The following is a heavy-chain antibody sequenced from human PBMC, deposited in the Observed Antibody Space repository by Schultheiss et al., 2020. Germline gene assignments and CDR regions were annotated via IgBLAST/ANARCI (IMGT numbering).Heavy chain of an antibody. CDR1: GGSISSSNW. CDR3: ARVVADYFDY. D-gene: IGHD5-12*01. CDR2: INPSGST. V-gene: IGHV4-4*02. Sequence: SETLSLTCAVSGGSISSSNWWSWVRQPPGKGLEWIGEINPSGSTNYNPSLKSRVTISLDTSKNRFSLKLSSVTAADTAVYYCARVVADYFDYWGQGTLVTVSS. J-gene: IGHJ4*02.